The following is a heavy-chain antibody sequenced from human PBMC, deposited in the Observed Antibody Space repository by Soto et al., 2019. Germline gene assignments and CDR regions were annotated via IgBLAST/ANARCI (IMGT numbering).Heavy chain of an antibody. D-gene: IGHD2-15*01. CDR1: GFTFSSYA. CDR2: ISSDGSNK. J-gene: IGHJ4*02. V-gene: IGHV3-30-3*01. Sequence: QVQLVESGGGVVQPGRSLRLSCAASGFTFSSYAMHWVRQAPGKGLEWVAVISSDGSNKYYADSVKGRFTISRDTSKNTLYLQMNSLRAEDTAVYYCASPIPCSGGRCYHPGGQGTLVTVSS. CDR3: ASPIPCSGGRCYHP.